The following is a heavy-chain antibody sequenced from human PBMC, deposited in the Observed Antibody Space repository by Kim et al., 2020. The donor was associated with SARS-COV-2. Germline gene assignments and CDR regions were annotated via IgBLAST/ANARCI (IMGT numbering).Heavy chain of an antibody. Sequence: ASVPVSCKPSGYTFTSYGISWVRQAPGQGLEWMGWISAYNGNTNYAQKLQGRVTMTTDTSTSTAYMELRSLRSDDTAVYYCARDNNLWNYYAFDIWGQGTMVTVSS. D-gene: IGHD1-7*01. CDR2: ISAYNGNT. J-gene: IGHJ3*02. V-gene: IGHV1-18*01. CDR3: ARDNNLWNYYAFDI. CDR1: GYTFTSYG.